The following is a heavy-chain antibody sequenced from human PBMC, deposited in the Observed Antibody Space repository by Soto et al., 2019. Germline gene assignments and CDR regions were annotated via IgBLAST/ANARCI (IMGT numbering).Heavy chain of an antibody. J-gene: IGHJ4*02. D-gene: IGHD3-16*02. V-gene: IGHV3-23*01. CDR1: GFTFSSYA. Sequence: GGSLRLSCAASGFTFSSYAMSWVRQAPGKGLEWVSAISGSGGSTYYADSVKGRFTISRDNSKNTLYLQMNSLRAEDTAVYYCAKGNDYVWGSYRSTFDYWGQGTLVTVSS. CDR2: ISGSGGST. CDR3: AKGNDYVWGSYRSTFDY.